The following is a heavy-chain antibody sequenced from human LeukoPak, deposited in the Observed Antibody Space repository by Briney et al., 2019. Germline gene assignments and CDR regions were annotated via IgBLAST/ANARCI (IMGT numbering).Heavy chain of an antibody. CDR1: GYTFTGYY. CDR2: INPNSGGT. V-gene: IGHV1-2*02. Sequence: ASVKVSCKASGYTFTGYYIHWVRQAPGQGLEWMGWINPNSGGTNYAQKFQGRVTMTRDTSISTAYMELSRLRSDDTAVYYCARDPYCSSTSCYELNYWGQGTLVTVSS. D-gene: IGHD2-2*01. CDR3: ARDPYCSSTSCYELNY. J-gene: IGHJ4*02.